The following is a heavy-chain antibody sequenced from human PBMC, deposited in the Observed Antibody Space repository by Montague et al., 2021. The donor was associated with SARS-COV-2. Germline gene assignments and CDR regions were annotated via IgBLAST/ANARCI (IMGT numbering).Heavy chain of an antibody. CDR3: AKGPSGADN. Sequence: SLRLSCAASGFTFSTYAMNWVRQAPGKGLEWVSIITNNGRSTFYADSVKGRFTISRDNSKNTLYLQVNSLRAEDTAVYYCAKGPSGADNWGQGTLVTVSS. V-gene: IGHV3-23*01. CDR1: GFTFSTYA. CDR2: ITNNGRST. D-gene: IGHD1-1*01. J-gene: IGHJ4*02.